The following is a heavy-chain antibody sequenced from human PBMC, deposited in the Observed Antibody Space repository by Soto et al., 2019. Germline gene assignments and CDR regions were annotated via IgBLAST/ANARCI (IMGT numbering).Heavy chain of an antibody. CDR2: ISSGGSTV. CDR1: RFTFSTYE. J-gene: IGHJ4*02. Sequence: GGSLRLSCVASRFTFSTYEMHWVRQAPGKGLEWVSYISSGGSTVYYADSVKGLFTISRDNTRNSLYLQMNSLRDEDTALYYCVRYCSTTLCNGVATRTFDYWGQGTLVTVSS. D-gene: IGHD2-2*01. V-gene: IGHV3-48*03. CDR3: VRYCSTTLCNGVATRTFDY.